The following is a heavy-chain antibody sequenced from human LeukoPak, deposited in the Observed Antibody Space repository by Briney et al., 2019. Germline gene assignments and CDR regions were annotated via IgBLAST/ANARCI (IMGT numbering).Heavy chain of an antibody. V-gene: IGHV3-30-3*01. CDR2: ITYDGSKK. CDR1: GLAFSSFG. CDR3: ARGLDYDILTF. D-gene: IGHD3-9*01. J-gene: IGHJ4*02. Sequence: PGGSLRLSCAASGLAFSSFGMHWARQAPGKGLDWVAVITYDGSKKYYADSVKGRFTISRDNSKNTLYLQMDILRTEDTAVYYCARGLDYDILTFWGQGTLVTVSS.